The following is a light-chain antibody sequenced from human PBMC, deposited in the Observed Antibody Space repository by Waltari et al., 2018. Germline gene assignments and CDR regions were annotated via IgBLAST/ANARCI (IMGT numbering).Light chain of an antibody. Sequence: DIQMTQSPSTLSAFVGDRVTITCRASQSINIWLAWYQQKSWKAPKLLIYEASILESGVPSRFSGSGSGTEFTLTISSLQAEDFATYYCQQYNSYSPYTFGQGTKLEMK. CDR2: EAS. V-gene: IGKV1-5*03. CDR1: QSINIW. J-gene: IGKJ2*01. CDR3: QQYNSYSPYT.